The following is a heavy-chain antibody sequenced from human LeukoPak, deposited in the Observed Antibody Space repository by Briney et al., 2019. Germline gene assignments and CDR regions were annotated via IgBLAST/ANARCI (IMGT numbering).Heavy chain of an antibody. Sequence: ASVKVSCKASGYTFTGYYMHWVRQAPGQGLEWMGWINPNSGGTNYAQKFQGRVTMTRDTSISTAYMELSRLRSDDTAVYYCARRYRGYSGYEDYYGMDVWGQGTTVTVSS. J-gene: IGHJ6*02. CDR3: ARRYRGYSGYEDYYGMDV. CDR1: GYTFTGYY. V-gene: IGHV1-2*02. D-gene: IGHD5-12*01. CDR2: INPNSGGT.